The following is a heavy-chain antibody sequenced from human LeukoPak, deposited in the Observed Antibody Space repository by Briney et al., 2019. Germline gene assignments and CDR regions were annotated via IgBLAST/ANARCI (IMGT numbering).Heavy chain of an antibody. CDR2: IYYSGST. V-gene: IGHV4-39*07. CDR3: ARRYIEWELLFDY. J-gene: IGHJ4*02. D-gene: IGHD1-26*01. Sequence: PSETLSLTCTVSGGSISSSSYYWGWIRQPPGKGLEWIGSIYYSGSTYYNPSLKSRVTISVDKSKNQFSLKLSSVTAADTAVYYCARRYIEWELLFDYWGQGTLVTVSS. CDR1: GGSISSSSYY.